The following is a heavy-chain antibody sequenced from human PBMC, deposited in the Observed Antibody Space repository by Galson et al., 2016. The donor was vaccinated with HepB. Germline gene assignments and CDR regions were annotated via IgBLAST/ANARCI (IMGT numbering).Heavy chain of an antibody. Sequence: SLRLSCAASGFTFSDSYMSWIRQAPGKGLEWLSYISSSGSIMYYADSVKGRFTISRDHAKNSLYLQMNSLRAEDTAVYYCARGGTHTYRPGVYWGQGALVTVSS. CDR3: ARGGTHTYRPGVY. CDR2: ISSSGSIM. D-gene: IGHD3-16*01. CDR1: GFTFSDSY. J-gene: IGHJ4*02. V-gene: IGHV3-11*01.